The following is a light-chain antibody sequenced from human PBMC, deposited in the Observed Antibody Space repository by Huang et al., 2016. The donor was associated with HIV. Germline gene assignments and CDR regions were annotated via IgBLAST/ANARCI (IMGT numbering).Light chain of an antibody. V-gene: IGKV1-NL1*01. CDR1: RGISDS. CDR2: AAS. J-gene: IGKJ2*01. Sequence: DIQVTQSPSSLSASVGEGVTVTCRTSRGISDSLVWYQQKPGRAPKLLVYAASRLESGVPSRFSGSGAGADFTLTINNLQPEDFATYYCQQYYGTPYTFGQGTKVEIK. CDR3: QQYYGTPYT.